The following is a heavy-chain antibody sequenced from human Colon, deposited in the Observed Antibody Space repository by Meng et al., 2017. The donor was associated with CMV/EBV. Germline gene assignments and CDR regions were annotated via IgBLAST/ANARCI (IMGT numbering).Heavy chain of an antibody. CDR1: GFTFDDYA. CDR3: ARDTNSITIFGVVINYYYYGMDV. CDR2: ISWNSGSI. J-gene: IGHJ6*02. D-gene: IGHD3-3*01. Sequence: SLKISCAASGFTFDDYAMHWVRQAPGKGLEWVSGISWNSGSIGYADSVKGRFTISRDNAKNSLYLQMNSLRAEDTAVYYCARDTNSITIFGVVINYYYYGMDVWGQGTTVTVSS. V-gene: IGHV3-9*01.